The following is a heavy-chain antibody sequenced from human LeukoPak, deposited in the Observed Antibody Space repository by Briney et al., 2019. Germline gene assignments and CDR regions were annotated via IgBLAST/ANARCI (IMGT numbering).Heavy chain of an antibody. CDR3: ARDPRTVRI. Sequence: GGSLRLSCAASGFTFTDSYMTWVRQAPGKGLEGLSYISGSGDDTNYADSVRGRFTISRDNAKNSLYLQMNSLRVEDTAVYYCARDPRTVRIWGQGTLATVSS. J-gene: IGHJ4*02. D-gene: IGHD1-1*01. CDR2: ISGSGDDT. V-gene: IGHV3-11*06. CDR1: GFTFTDSY.